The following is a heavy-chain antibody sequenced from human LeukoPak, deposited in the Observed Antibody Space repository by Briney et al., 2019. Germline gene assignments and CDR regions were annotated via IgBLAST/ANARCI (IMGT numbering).Heavy chain of an antibody. Sequence: SETLSLTCLVYGGSFSGYYCSWIRQPQGKVLEWIGEINHSGSTNYNPSIKTQVTIYGDTSKNQFSLKLSSVTAADTAVYYCAGGSKGSSARGYYYYMDVWGKGTTVTVSS. CDR1: GGSFSGYY. D-gene: IGHD6-6*01. CDR2: INHSGST. CDR3: AGGSKGSSARGYYYYMDV. V-gene: IGHV4-34*01. J-gene: IGHJ6*03.